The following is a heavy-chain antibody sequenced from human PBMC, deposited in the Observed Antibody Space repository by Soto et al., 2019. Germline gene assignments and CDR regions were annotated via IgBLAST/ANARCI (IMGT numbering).Heavy chain of an antibody. CDR1: GFTFSSYG. CDR2: ISYDGSNK. J-gene: IGHJ4*02. V-gene: IGHV3-30*03. CDR3: AQIDY. Sequence: QVQLVESGGGVVQPGRSLRLSCAASGFTFSSYGMHWVRQAPGKGLEGVAVISYDGSNKYYADSVKGRFTISRDNSKNTLYLQMNSLRAEDTAVYYCAQIDYWGQGTLGTVSS.